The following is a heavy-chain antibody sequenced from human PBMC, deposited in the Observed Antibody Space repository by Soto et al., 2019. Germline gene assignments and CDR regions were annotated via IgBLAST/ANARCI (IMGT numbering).Heavy chain of an antibody. CDR2: ISISSSTR. CDR3: ARGGGFFDY. V-gene: IGHV3-48*02. Sequence: EVQLVESGGGLVQPGGSLRLSCAASGFTFSSYVINWLRQAPGKGLEGVSYISISSSTRYYADSVRGRFTISRDNAKNSLYLQMNSLRDEDTAVYYCARGGGFFDYWGQGTLVTVSS. D-gene: IGHD3-10*01. J-gene: IGHJ4*02. CDR1: GFTFSSYV.